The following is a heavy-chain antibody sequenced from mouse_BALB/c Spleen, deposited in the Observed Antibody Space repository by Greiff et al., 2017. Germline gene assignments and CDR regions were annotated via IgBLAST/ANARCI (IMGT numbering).Heavy chain of an antibody. CDR2: INPSTGYT. Sequence: QVQLQQSGTVLARPGASVKMSCKASGYTFTSYWMHWVKQRPGQGLEWIGYINPSTGYTEYNQKFKGKATLTADTSSSTAYMQLSSLTSEDSAVYFCARGDSWFAYWGQGTLVTVSA. CDR1: GYTFTSYW. V-gene: IGHV1-7*01. J-gene: IGHJ3*01. CDR3: ARGDSWFAY.